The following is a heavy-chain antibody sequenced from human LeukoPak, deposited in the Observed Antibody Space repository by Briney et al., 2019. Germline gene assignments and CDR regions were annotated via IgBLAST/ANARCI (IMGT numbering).Heavy chain of an antibody. J-gene: IGHJ4*02. D-gene: IGHD1-1*01. V-gene: IGHV3-30*03. CDR2: ISYDGSNK. Sequence: GRSLRLSCAASGFTSSSYGMHWVRQAPGKGLERVAVISYDGSNKYYADSVKGRFTISRDNAKNSLYLQMNSLRAEDTAVYYCARTVQYYFDYWGQGTLVTVAS. CDR3: ARTVQYYFDY. CDR1: GFTSSSYG.